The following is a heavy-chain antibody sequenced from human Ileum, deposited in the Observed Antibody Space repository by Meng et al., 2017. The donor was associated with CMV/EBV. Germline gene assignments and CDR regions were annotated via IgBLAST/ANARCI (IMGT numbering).Heavy chain of an antibody. CDR3: AADWQFDY. J-gene: IGHJ4*02. V-gene: IGHV3-23*04. D-gene: IGHD3-9*01. CDR1: GFTFGSYS. CDR2: FSGSSGST. Sequence: LVGPGCCMVQPGRSLRLFCAASGFTFGSYSMSWVRRAPGKGLEWVSTFSGSSGSTYYADSVKGRFTISRDNSKNTLYLQMNGLRAEDTAVYYCAADWQFDYWGQGTLVTVSS.